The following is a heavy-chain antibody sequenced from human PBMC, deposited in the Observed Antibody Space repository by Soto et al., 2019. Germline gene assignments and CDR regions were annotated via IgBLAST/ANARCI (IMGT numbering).Heavy chain of an antibody. CDR2: INVANGNA. V-gene: IGHV1-3*01. Sequence: ASVKVSCKTSGYTYTEYPIHWVRQAPGQGLEWMGWINVANGNAKYSQKFQGRVSMTRDTSASTVYMELSSLGSEDTAVYYCTSSSERGGWGQGTLVPVAS. J-gene: IGHJ4*02. CDR3: TSSSERGG. CDR1: GYTYTEYP.